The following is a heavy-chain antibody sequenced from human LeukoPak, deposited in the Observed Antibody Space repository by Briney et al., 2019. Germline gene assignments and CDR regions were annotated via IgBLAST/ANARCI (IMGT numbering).Heavy chain of an antibody. Sequence: GGSLRLSCAASGFSFSNFDMYWVRQAPGKGLEYVSTISGDGASTYYANSVKGRFTISRDNSKYTLYLQMGSLRAEDMAVYYCASLSSWYGYFDYWGQGTLVTVSS. CDR3: ASLSSWYGYFDY. CDR2: ISGDGAST. J-gene: IGHJ4*02. V-gene: IGHV3-64*01. D-gene: IGHD6-13*01. CDR1: GFSFSNFD.